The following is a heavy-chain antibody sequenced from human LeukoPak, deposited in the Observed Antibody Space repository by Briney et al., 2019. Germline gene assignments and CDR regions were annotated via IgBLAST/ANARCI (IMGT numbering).Heavy chain of an antibody. CDR3: AKDRVIPDYYDSSGYYPDEYFQH. CDR2: ISGSGGST. CDR1: GFTFSSYA. J-gene: IGHJ1*01. V-gene: IGHV3-23*01. Sequence: GGSLRLSCAASGFTFSSYAMSWVRQAPGEGLEWVSAISGSGGSTYYADSVKGRFTISRDNSKNTLYLQMNSLRAEDTAVYYCAKDRVIPDYYDSSGYYPDEYFQHWGQGTLVTVSS. D-gene: IGHD3-22*01.